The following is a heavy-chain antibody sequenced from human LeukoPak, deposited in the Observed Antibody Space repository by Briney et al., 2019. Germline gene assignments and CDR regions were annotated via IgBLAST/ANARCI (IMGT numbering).Heavy chain of an antibody. CDR2: IIPIFGTA. V-gene: IGHV1-69*01. CDR1: GGTFSSYA. D-gene: IGHD2-2*01. J-gene: IGHJ5*02. CDR3: AREWGRREGCIVVVPAAPFDP. Sequence: SVKVSCKASGGTFSSYAISWVRQAPGQGLEWMGGIIPIFGTANYAQKFQGRVTITADESTSTAYMELSSLRSEDTAVYYCAREWGRREGCIVVVPAAPFDPWGQGTLVTVSS.